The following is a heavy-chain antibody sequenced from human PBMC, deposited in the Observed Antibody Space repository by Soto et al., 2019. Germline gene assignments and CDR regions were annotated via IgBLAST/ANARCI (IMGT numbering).Heavy chain of an antibody. CDR2: IYSGGST. Sequence: EVQLVESGGGLVQPGGSLRLSCAASGVTVSSNYMSWVRQAPGKGLEWVSVIYSGGSTYYADSVKGRFTISRDNSKNTLDRQMNRLRAEDTAVYYCARHGYNYGGGYFDYWGQGTLVTVSS. J-gene: IGHJ4*02. D-gene: IGHD5-18*01. CDR3: ARHGYNYGGGYFDY. CDR1: GVTVSSNY. V-gene: IGHV3-66*04.